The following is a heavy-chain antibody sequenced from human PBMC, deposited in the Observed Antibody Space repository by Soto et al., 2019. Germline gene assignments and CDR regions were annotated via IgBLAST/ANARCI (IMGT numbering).Heavy chain of an antibody. CDR1: GGSISSGGYY. CDR3: ARKYSTTSWFDP. J-gene: IGHJ5*02. V-gene: IGHV4-31*03. CDR2: IYYSGST. Sequence: TLSLTCTVSGGSISSGGYYWSWIRQHPGKGLEWIGYIYYSGSTYYNPSLKSRVTISVDTSKNQFSLKLSSVTAADTAVYYCARKYSTTSWFDPWGQGTLVTVSS. D-gene: IGHD6-6*01.